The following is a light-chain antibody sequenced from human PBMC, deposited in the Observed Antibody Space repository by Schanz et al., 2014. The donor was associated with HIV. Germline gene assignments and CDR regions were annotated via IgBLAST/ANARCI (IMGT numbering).Light chain of an antibody. CDR2: DVS. CDR3: CSYAGSYTA. Sequence: QSVLTQPASVSGSPGQSISISCTGTSGDVGSYNYVSWYQQHPGKAPKLMIYDVSNRPSGVSSRFSGSKSGNTASLTISGLQAEDEADYYCCSYAGSYTAFGGGTKLTVL. CDR1: SGDVGSYNY. V-gene: IGLV2-14*03. J-gene: IGLJ2*01.